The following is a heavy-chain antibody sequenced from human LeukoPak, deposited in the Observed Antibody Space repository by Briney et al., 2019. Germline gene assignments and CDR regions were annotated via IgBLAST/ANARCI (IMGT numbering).Heavy chain of an antibody. D-gene: IGHD5-18*01. CDR1: GFTFSSYG. V-gene: IGHV3-23*01. J-gene: IGHJ6*03. Sequence: GTLRLSCAASGFTFSSYGMSWVRQAPGKGLEWVSAISGSGGSTYYADSVKGRFTISRDNSKNTLYLQMNSLRAEDTAVYYCAKLQLGYYYMDVWGKGTTVTISS. CDR3: AKLQLGYYYMDV. CDR2: ISGSGGST.